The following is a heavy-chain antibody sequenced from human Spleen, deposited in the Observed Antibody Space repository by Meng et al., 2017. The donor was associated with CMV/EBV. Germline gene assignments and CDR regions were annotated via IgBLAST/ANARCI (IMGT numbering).Heavy chain of an antibody. J-gene: IGHJ2*01. CDR3: ARPNGDWYFDL. Sequence: SCKASGYTFTGHCVHWVRQAPGQGLEWMGWINPNSGGTNYAQNFQGRVTMTRDTSISTAYMELSRLRSDDTAVYYCARPNGDWYFDLWGRGTLVTVSS. CDR2: INPNSGGT. CDR1: GYTFTGHC. V-gene: IGHV1-2*02. D-gene: IGHD2-8*01.